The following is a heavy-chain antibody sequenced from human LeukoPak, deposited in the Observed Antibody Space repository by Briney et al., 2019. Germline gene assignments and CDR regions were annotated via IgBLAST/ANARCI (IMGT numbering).Heavy chain of an antibody. CDR3: ARGLSGSYYGDYFDF. J-gene: IGHJ4*02. CDR2: INHIGST. CDR1: GGSFSGYY. D-gene: IGHD1-26*01. Sequence: PSETLSLTCAVYGGSFSGYYWSWIRQPPAKGLEWIGEINHIGSTNYNASLKSRVIISVDMSKNQFSLTLTSVTAADTAVYYCARGLSGSYYGDYFDFWGQGTLVTVSS. V-gene: IGHV4-34*01.